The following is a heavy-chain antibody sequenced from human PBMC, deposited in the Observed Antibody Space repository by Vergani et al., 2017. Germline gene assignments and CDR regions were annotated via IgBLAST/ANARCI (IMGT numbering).Heavy chain of an antibody. CDR3: ARIYDFWSGFDYYYYMDV. Sequence: EVQLLESGGGLVQPGGSLRLSCAASGFTFSSYAMSWVRQAPGKGLEWVSAISGSGGSTYYADSVKGRFTISRDNSKNTLYLQMNSLRAEDTAVYYCARIYDFWSGFDYYYYMDVWGKGTTVTVSS. CDR1: GFTFSSYA. D-gene: IGHD3-3*01. V-gene: IGHV3-23*01. J-gene: IGHJ6*03. CDR2: ISGSGGST.